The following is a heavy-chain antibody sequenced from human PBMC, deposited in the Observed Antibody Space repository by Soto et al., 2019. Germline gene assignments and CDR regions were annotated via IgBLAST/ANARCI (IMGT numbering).Heavy chain of an antibody. Sequence: PGGSLRLSCAASGFSFGDYYMSWVRQAPGKGLEWVSYISSSGSTIYYADSVKGRFTISRDNAKNSLYLQMNSLRAEDTAVYYCARVQDIVVVPAANRPSSYYYYYMDVWGKGTTVTVPS. J-gene: IGHJ6*03. V-gene: IGHV3-11*01. CDR2: ISSSGSTI. CDR3: ARVQDIVVVPAANRPSSYYYYYMDV. CDR1: GFSFGDYY. D-gene: IGHD2-2*01.